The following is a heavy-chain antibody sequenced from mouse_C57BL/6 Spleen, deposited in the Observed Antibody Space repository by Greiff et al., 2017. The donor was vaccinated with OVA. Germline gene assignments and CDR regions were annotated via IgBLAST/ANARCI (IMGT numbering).Heavy chain of an antibody. Sequence: VQLVESGPGLVAPSQSLSITCTVSGFSLTSYGVDWVRQPPGKGLEWLGVIWGGGSTNYNSAFMSRLSISKDNSKSQVFLKMNSLQTDDTAMYYCAKQGGDCDENYYAMDYWGQGTSVTVSS. CDR3: AKQGGDCDENYYAMDY. J-gene: IGHJ4*01. CDR1: GFSLTSYG. V-gene: IGHV2-9*01. D-gene: IGHD2-4*01. CDR2: IWGGGST.